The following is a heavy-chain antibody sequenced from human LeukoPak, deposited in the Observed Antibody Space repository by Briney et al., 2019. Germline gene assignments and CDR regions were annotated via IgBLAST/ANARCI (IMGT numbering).Heavy chain of an antibody. CDR1: GYICTTYT. Sequence: GASVKVSCKASGYICTTYTINWVRQAPGQGLEWMGWINTNTGNPTYAQGFAGRFVFSLVTSVTTAYLQINSLKAEDTAVYYCARDRDFLSGNYRRDFDYWGQGTLVTVSP. CDR3: ARDRDFLSGNYRRDFDY. D-gene: IGHD3-3*01. J-gene: IGHJ4*02. V-gene: IGHV7-4-1*02. CDR2: INTNTGNP.